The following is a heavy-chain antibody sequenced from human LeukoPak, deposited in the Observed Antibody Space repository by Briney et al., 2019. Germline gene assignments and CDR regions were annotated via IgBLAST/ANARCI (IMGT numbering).Heavy chain of an antibody. V-gene: IGHV3-53*01. CDR3: ARGLFLSGYLDAFDM. D-gene: IGHD3-22*01. Sequence: GGSLRLSCAASGLTVSNMYMTWVRQAPGKGLEWVSLIYGDGRTSYADSVKGRCTISRDNSKNTLDLQVNSLRVEDTAVYYCARGLFLSGYLDAFDMWGQGTVVTVSS. J-gene: IGHJ3*02. CDR1: GLTVSNMY. CDR2: IYGDGRT.